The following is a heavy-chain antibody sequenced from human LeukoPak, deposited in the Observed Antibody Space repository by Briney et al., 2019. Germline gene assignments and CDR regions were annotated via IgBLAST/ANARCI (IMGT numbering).Heavy chain of an antibody. CDR2: IYYSGST. J-gene: IGHJ4*02. D-gene: IGHD4-23*01. CDR1: GRSISSHY. Sequence: PSQTLSLTCTVSGRSISSHYWSWLRQPPGKGLEWIGYIYYSGSTNYNPSLKSRVTISVDTSKNQFSLKLSSVTAADTAVYYCARDLGGNSRDYWGQGTLVTVSS. CDR3: ARDLGGNSRDY. V-gene: IGHV4-59*11.